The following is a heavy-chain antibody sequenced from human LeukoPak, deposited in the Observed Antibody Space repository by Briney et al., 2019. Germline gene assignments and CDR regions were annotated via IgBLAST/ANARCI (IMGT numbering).Heavy chain of an antibody. J-gene: IGHJ4*02. Sequence: GGSLRLSCAASRFTFTRHAMSWVRQAPGKGLEWVSTTGLESVHTLCADSVQGRFTVSRDNSRNTLDLQMDNLTVDDTAVYYCVRGDDIGKHPTRAYYFDIWGQGTLVSVSS. D-gene: IGHD3-10*01. V-gene: IGHV3-23*01. CDR3: VRGDDIGKHPTRAYYFDI. CDR1: RFTFTRHA. CDR2: TGLESVHT.